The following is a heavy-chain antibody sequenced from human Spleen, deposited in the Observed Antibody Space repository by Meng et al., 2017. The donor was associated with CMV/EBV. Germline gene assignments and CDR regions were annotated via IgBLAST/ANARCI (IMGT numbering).Heavy chain of an antibody. Sequence: CAASGFTFSRYAMHWVRQAPGKVLEWVAVISYDGNNKYYADSVKGRFTISRDNSKNTLYLQMNSLRAEDTAVYYCAREGGDYSFIDYWGQGTLVTVSS. J-gene: IGHJ4*02. CDR2: ISYDGNNK. CDR3: AREGGDYSFIDY. D-gene: IGHD4-11*01. CDR1: GFTFSRYA. V-gene: IGHV3-30*04.